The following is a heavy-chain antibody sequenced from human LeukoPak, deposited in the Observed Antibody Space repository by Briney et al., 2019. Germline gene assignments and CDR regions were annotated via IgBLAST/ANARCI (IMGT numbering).Heavy chain of an antibody. V-gene: IGHV4-34*01. CDR3: ARGPATDRRWEC. D-gene: IGHD1-26*01. CDR1: GGSFSGYY. CDR2: INHSGSA. J-gene: IGHJ4*02. Sequence: SETLSLTCAVYGGSFSGYYWSWIRQPPGKGLEWIGEINHSGSANYNPSLKSRVTISVDRSKNQFSLKLSSVTAADTAVYYCARGPATDRRWECWGQGTLVTVSS.